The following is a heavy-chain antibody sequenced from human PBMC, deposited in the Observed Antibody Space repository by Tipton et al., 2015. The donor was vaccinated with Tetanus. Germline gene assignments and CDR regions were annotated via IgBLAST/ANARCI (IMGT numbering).Heavy chain of an antibody. J-gene: IGHJ4*02. CDR2: ISSRNTYI. Sequence: SLRLSCAASGFDFSNYKINWVRQAPGQALEWVASISSRNTYISYADSVKGRFTISRDNAKSSLYLQMNSLRAEDTAIYYCATGVTLDYWGQGTLVTVS. CDR1: GFDFSNYK. V-gene: IGHV3-21*06. D-gene: IGHD1-14*01. CDR3: ATGVTLDY.